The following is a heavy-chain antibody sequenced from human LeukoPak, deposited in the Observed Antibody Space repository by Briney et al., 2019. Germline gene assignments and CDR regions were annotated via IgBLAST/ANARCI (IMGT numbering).Heavy chain of an antibody. D-gene: IGHD4-17*01. CDR2: TYYSGST. J-gene: IGHJ4*02. Sequence: SETLSLTCTVFGGSISSSSYYWGWIRQPPGKGLEWIGSTYYSGSTYYNPSLKSRVTISVDTSKNQFSLKLSSVTAADTAVYYCARGMTTVTTGPFDYWGQGTLVTVSS. V-gene: IGHV4-39*01. CDR1: GGSISSSSYY. CDR3: ARGMTTVTTGPFDY.